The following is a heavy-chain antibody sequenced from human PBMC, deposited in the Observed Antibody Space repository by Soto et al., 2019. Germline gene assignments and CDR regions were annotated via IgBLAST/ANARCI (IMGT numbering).Heavy chain of an antibody. D-gene: IGHD1-26*01. CDR2: IYYSGST. J-gene: IGHJ4*02. V-gene: IGHV4-39*01. CDR3: ARYASYFY. Sequence: SETLSITCTVSGGSISSSSYYWGWIRQPPGKGLGWSGSIYYSGSTYYNPSLKSRVTISVDTSKNQFSLKLSSVTAADTAVYYCARYASYFYWGQETLVTVAS. CDR1: GGSISSSSYY.